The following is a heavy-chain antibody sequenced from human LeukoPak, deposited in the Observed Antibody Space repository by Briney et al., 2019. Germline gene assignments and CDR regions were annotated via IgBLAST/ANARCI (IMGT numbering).Heavy chain of an antibody. CDR1: GGTFSSYA. D-gene: IGHD3-22*01. J-gene: IGHJ3*02. CDR2: IIPIFGTA. V-gene: IGHV1-69*06. CDR3: ARPPYYYDSSGFGAFDI. Sequence: SVKVSCKASGGTFSSYAISWVRQAPGQGLEWMGGIIPIFGTANYAQKFQGRVTITADKSTSTAYMELSSLRSEDTAVYYCARPPYYYDSSGFGAFDIWGQGTMVTVSS.